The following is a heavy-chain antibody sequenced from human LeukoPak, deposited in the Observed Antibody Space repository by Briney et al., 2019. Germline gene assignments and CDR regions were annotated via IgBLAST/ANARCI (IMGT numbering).Heavy chain of an antibody. Sequence: GGSLRLSCAASGFTFNIYAMSWVRQAPGKGLEWVSSISSSGDYTFYAGSVKDRFTISRDNSKNTLYLQMSRLRAEDTAIYYCAKDRPNYHESNGHYYRPNGDYWGQGTLVTVSS. D-gene: IGHD3-22*01. CDR3: AKDRPNYHESNGHYYRPNGDY. CDR1: GFTFNIYA. CDR2: ISSSGDYT. V-gene: IGHV3-23*01. J-gene: IGHJ4*02.